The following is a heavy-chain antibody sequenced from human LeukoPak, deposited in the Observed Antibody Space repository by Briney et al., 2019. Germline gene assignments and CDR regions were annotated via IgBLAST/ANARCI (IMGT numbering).Heavy chain of an antibody. CDR2: ISGSGGST. D-gene: IGHD1-26*01. Sequence: GGSLRLSCAASGFTFSSYAMSWVRQAPGKGLEWVSAISGSGGSTYYADSVKGRFTISRDNSKNTLYLQMNSLRAEDTAVYYCAKDRSMYSGGGGYFDYWGQEPWSPSPQ. J-gene: IGHJ4*01. CDR1: GFTFSSYA. V-gene: IGHV3-23*01. CDR3: AKDRSMYSGGGGYFDY.